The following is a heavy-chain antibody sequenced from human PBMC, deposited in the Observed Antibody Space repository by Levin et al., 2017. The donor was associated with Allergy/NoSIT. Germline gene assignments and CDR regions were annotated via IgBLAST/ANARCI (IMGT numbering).Heavy chain of an antibody. D-gene: IGHD1-1*01. Sequence: PGGSLRLSCAASGFAFRSYAMHWVRHTPGKGLEWVALISYDGSQIYYADSVQGRFTISRDNSQNTLFLQMNGLTDEDTATYFCANNGYTVAATGAFDLWGQGTTVTVSS. V-gene: IGHV3-30*18. CDR3: ANNGYTVAATGAFDL. CDR1: GFAFRSYA. CDR2: ISYDGSQI. J-gene: IGHJ3*01.